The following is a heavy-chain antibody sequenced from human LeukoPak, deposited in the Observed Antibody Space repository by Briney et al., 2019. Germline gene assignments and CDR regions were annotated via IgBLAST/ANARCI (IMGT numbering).Heavy chain of an antibody. CDR1: GGSISSGSYY. CDR2: IYYSGST. J-gene: IGHJ3*02. V-gene: IGHV4-61*01. Sequence: SQTLSLTCTVSGGSISSGSYYWGWIRQHPGKGLEWIGYIYYSGSTNYNPSLKSRVTISVDTSKNQFSLKLSSVTAADTAVYYCATNYYSSGSYFLDAFDIWGQGTMVTVSS. D-gene: IGHD3-10*01. CDR3: ATNYYSSGSYFLDAFDI.